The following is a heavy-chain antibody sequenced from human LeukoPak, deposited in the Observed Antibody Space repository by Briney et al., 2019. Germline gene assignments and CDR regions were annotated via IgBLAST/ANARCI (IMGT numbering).Heavy chain of an antibody. D-gene: IGHD3-3*01. J-gene: IGHJ4*02. CDR1: GGSCSGYY. V-gene: IGHV4-34*01. CDR3: ARGRRGRITIFGVGNYFDY. CDR2: INHSGST. Sequence: PSETLSLTCAVYGGSCSGYYWSWIRQPPGKGLEWIGEINHSGSTNYNPSLKSRVTISVDTSKNQFSLKLSSVTAADTAVYYCARGRRGRITIFGVGNYFDYWGQGTLVTVSS.